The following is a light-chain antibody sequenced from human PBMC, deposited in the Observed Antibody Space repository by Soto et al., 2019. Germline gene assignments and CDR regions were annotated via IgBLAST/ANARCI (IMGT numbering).Light chain of an antibody. CDR2: DVG. CDR1: SSDVGGYNY. J-gene: IGLJ1*01. CDR3: CSYAGSYTYV. Sequence: QSALTQPRSVSGSPGQSVTISCTGTSSDVGGYNYVSWYQQHPGKAPKLMIYDVGKRPSGVPDRFSGSKSGNTASLTISGLQAEDEADYYCCSYAGSYTYVFGTGTKVPS. V-gene: IGLV2-11*01.